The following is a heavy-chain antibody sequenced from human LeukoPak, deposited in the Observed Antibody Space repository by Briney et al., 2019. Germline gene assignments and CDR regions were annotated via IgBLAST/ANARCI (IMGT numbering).Heavy chain of an antibody. D-gene: IGHD3-3*01. CDR1: GFTFSSYS. CDR3: ARDRITIFGVGNNWFDP. V-gene: IGHV3-21*01. Sequence: PGGSLRLSCAASGFTFSSYSMNWVRQAPGKGLEWVSSISSSSSYIYYADSVKGRFTISRDNAKNSLYLQMNSLRAEDTAVYYCARDRITIFGVGNNWFDPWGQGTLVTVSS. J-gene: IGHJ5*02. CDR2: ISSSSSYI.